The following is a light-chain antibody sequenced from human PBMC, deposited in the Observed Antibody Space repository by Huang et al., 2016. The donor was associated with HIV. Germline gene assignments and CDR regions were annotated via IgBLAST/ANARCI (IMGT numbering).Light chain of an antibody. V-gene: IGKV1-39*01. Sequence: DIQMTQSPSSLSASIGNRVTITCRASQSVTRFLNWYQQKPGKAPKLLIYTTSDLQSGVPSRFSGSGAGTEFTLTINSLQPEDFATYYCQQSYTVPYTFGQGTKLEIK. CDR2: TTS. CDR1: QSVTRF. CDR3: QQSYTVPYT. J-gene: IGKJ2*01.